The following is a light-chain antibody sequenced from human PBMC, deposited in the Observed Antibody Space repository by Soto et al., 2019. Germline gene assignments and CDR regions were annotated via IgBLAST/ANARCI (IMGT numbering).Light chain of an antibody. CDR1: SSDVGGYNY. V-gene: IGLV2-14*01. CDR3: SSYTSSSTLV. Sequence: QSALTQPASVSESPGQSITISCTGTSSDVGGYNYVSWYQQHPGKAPKLMIYEVSNRPSGVSNRFSGSKSGNTASLTISGLQAEDDDDYYCSSYTSSSTLVFGGGTKLTVL. J-gene: IGLJ2*01. CDR2: EVS.